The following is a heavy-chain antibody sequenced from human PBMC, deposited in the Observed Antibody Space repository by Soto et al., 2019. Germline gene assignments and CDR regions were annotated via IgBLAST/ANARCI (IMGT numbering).Heavy chain of an antibody. Sequence: SETLSLTCTVSGGSLSSYYWRWIRQPPGRGLECIGEINHRASTNYNPSLKSRVTISVDTSKNQLSLRVNSVTAADTAVYYCTEEGPCTSTSCHWRCGQGMWVTVSS. J-gene: IGHJ4*02. V-gene: IGHV4-34*01. CDR3: TEEGPCTSTSCHWR. CDR1: GGSLSSYY. CDR2: INHRAST. D-gene: IGHD2-2*01.